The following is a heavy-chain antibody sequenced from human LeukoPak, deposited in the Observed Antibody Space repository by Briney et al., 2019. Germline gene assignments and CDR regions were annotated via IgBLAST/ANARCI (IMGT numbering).Heavy chain of an antibody. CDR3: ARGLTSYSRSSYWFDP. V-gene: IGHV4-59*01. CDR2: IYYSGSP. J-gene: IGHJ5*02. CDR1: RGSISSYY. D-gene: IGHD6-6*01. Sequence: PSESLSLTCAVSRGSISSYYWSWIRQPPGKGLEWIGYIYYSGSPNYNPSLRSRVTISVDTSKNQFSLKLSSVTAADTAIYYCARGLTSYSRSSYWFDPWGQGTLGTVSS.